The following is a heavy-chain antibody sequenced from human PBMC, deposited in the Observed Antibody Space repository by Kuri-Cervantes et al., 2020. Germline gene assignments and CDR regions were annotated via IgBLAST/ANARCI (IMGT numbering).Heavy chain of an antibody. Sequence: ASVKVSCKASGYTFTCCSLHWLQQAPGQGLERMRWITLYNGNTNYAKKFQGRVTMTTDTSTSTAYVELSSLRSEDTAVYYCASSVVVTAIYAFDIWGQGTMVTVSS. J-gene: IGHJ3*02. D-gene: IGHD2-21*02. V-gene: IGHV1-68*01. CDR2: ITLYNGNT. CDR1: GYTFTCCS. CDR3: ASSVVVTAIYAFDI.